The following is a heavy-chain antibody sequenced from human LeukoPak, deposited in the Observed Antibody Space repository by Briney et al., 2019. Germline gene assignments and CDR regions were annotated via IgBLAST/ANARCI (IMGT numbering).Heavy chain of an antibody. CDR1: GFTVSSNY. D-gene: IGHD6-13*01. CDR3: ARYSSSWWFDY. Sequence: PGGSLRLSCAASGFTVSSNYMSWVRQAPGKGLGWVSVIYSGGSTYYADSVKGRFTISRDNSKNTLYLQMNSLRAEDTAVYYCARYSSSWWFDYWGQGTLVTVSS. J-gene: IGHJ4*02. CDR2: IYSGGST. V-gene: IGHV3-66*01.